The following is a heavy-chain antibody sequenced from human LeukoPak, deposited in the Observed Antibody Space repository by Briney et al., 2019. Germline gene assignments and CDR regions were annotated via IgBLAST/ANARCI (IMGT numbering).Heavy chain of an antibody. V-gene: IGHV3-30*02. CDR2: IRYDGSNT. CDR1: GFTFSNYG. D-gene: IGHD3-3*02. J-gene: IGHJ4*02. CDR3: ARDTLALKETTLDY. Sequence: GGSLRLSCAASGFTFSNYGLHWVRQAPGKGLEWVAFIRYDGSNTYYADSVKGRFTISRDNSKNTLYLQMNSLRAEDTALYYCARDTLALKETTLDYWGQGTLVTVSS.